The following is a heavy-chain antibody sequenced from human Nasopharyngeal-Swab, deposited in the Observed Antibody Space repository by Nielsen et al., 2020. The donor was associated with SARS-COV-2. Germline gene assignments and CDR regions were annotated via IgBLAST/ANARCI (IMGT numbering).Heavy chain of an antibody. V-gene: IGHV1-8*01. J-gene: IGHJ4*02. D-gene: IGHD3-16*01. CDR2: MNPNSGNT. Sequence: WVRQAPGQGLEWMGWMNPNSGNTGYAQKFQGRVTMSRDTSISTAYMELNSLTSEDMAVYYCARKGASDYWGQGTLVTVSS. CDR3: ARKGASDY.